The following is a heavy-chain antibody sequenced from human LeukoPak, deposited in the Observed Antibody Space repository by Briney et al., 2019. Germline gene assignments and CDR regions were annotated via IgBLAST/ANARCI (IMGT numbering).Heavy chain of an antibody. V-gene: IGHV4-31*03. Sequence: TSETLSLTCTVSGASFNSDDQYWNWIRQSPGKGLEWIGSIHPSGMLYNNPSLESRVTMSRDTSKNQFSLNLNSVTAADTAVYFCSRGLDSRKLGYWGQGILVTVST. CDR2: IHPSGML. CDR1: GASFNSDDQY. D-gene: IGHD3-22*01. J-gene: IGHJ4*02. CDR3: SRGLDSRKLGY.